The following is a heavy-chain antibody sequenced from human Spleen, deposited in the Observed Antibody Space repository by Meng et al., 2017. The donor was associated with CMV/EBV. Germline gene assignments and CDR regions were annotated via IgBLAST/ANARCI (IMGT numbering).Heavy chain of an antibody. D-gene: IGHD3-3*01. Sequence: GSLRLSCTVSGGSFSHSDYYWGWVRQPPGKGLERIGTVYFTENTYYNPSLRSRVTISEGTSKSQFSLKRSSVTAADTAVYYCAGVGRITIFGVVISFFGWFDPWGQGTLVTVSS. CDR2: VYFTENT. J-gene: IGHJ5*02. CDR3: AGVGRITIFGVVISFFGWFDP. V-gene: IGHV4-39*07. CDR1: GGSFSHSDYY.